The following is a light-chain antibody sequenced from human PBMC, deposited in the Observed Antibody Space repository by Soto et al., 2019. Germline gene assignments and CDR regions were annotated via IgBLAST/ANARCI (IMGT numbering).Light chain of an antibody. CDR2: KAS. J-gene: IGKJ1*01. Sequence: DIQMTQSPSTLSASVGDRVTITCRASQSSSSWLAWYQQKPGKAPKLLIYKASSLESGVPSRFSGSGSGTEFTLIISSLRPDDFATYYCQQYNSSPWMFGQGTKVEIK. CDR1: QSSSSW. CDR3: QQYNSSPWM. V-gene: IGKV1-5*03.